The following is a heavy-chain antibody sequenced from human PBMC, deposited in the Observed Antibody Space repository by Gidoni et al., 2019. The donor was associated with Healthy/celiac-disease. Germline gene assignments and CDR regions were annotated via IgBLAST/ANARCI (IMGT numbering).Heavy chain of an antibody. CDR2: ISAYNGNT. D-gene: IGHD6-6*01. J-gene: IGHJ4*02. CDR1: GYTCTSYG. Sequence: QVQLVQSGAEVKKPGASVKVSCKASGYTCTSYGISWVRQAPGQGLEWMGWISAYNGNTNYAQNLQGRVTMTTVTSTSTAYMELRSLRSDDTAVYYCARKWEYSSSPGYFDYWGQGTLVTVSS. CDR3: ARKWEYSSSPGYFDY. V-gene: IGHV1-18*01.